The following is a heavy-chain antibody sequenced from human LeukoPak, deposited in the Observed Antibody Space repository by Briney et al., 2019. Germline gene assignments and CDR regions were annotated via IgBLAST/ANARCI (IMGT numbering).Heavy chain of an antibody. V-gene: IGHV4-39*01. D-gene: IGHD3-3*01. J-gene: IGHJ6*02. CDR1: GGSISSSSYY. CDR3: ATPPYYDFWSGYSTLQYYGMDV. CDR2: IYYSGST. Sequence: SETLSLTCTVSGGSISSSSYYWGWIRQPPGKGLEWIGSIYYSGSTYYNPSLKSRVTISVDTSKNQFSLKLSSVTAADTAVYYCATPPYYDFWSGYSTLQYYGMDVWGQGTTVTVSS.